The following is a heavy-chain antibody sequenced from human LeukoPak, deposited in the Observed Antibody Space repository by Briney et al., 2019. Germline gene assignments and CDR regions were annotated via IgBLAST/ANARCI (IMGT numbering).Heavy chain of an antibody. J-gene: IGHJ5*02. CDR1: GFTFSSYA. CDR2: ISGSGGST. V-gene: IGHV3-23*01. D-gene: IGHD3-3*01. CDR3: AAATFGVVRPGDNWFDP. Sequence: GESLRLSCAASGFTFSSYAMSWVRQAPGKGLEWVSAISGSGGSTYYADSVKGRFTISRDNSKNTLYLQMNSLRAEDTAVYYCAAATFGVVRPGDNWFDPWGQGTLVTVSS.